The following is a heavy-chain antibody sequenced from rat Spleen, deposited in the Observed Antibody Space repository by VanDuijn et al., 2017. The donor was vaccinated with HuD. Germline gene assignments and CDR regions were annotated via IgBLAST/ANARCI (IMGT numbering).Heavy chain of an antibody. CDR1: GFTFSDFY. D-gene: IGHD1-5*01. V-gene: IGHV5-29*01. J-gene: IGHJ2*01. CDR2: ISYDGSKT. Sequence: EVQLVESYGGLVQPGGSLKLSCAASGFTFSDFYMAWVRQAPTKGLEWVATISYDGSKTYYRDSVKGRFTIFRENAKSTLYLQMDSLRSEDTATYYCVRQSLGLDYWGQGVMVTVSS. CDR3: VRQSLGLDY.